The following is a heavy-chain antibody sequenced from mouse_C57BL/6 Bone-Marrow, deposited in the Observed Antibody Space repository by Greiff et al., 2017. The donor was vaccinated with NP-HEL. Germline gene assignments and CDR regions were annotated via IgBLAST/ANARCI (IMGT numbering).Heavy chain of an antibody. CDR3: TTLDGYGDWYFDV. Sequence: VQLQQSGAELVRPGASVKLSCTASGFNIKDDYMHWVKQRPEQGLEWIGWIDPENGDTEYASKFQGKATITADTSSNKAYLQLSSLTSEDTAVYYCTTLDGYGDWYFDVWGTGTTVTVSS. V-gene: IGHV14-4*01. CDR2: IDPENGDT. J-gene: IGHJ1*03. CDR1: GFNIKDDY. D-gene: IGHD2-2*01.